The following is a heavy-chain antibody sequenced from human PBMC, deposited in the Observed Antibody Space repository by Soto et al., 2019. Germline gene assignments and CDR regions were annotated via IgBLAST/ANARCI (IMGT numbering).Heavy chain of an antibody. Sequence: LRLSCAASGFTFINYAMHWVRQAPGKGLEWVAVISYDGSNKYYADSVKGRFTISRDNSKSTMYLQMNSLSAEDTAVYHCARDQVKGTMTILWGQGTLVTVSS. V-gene: IGHV3-30-3*01. CDR2: ISYDGSNK. CDR3: ARDQVKGTMTIL. CDR1: GFTFINYA. J-gene: IGHJ4*02. D-gene: IGHD4-17*01.